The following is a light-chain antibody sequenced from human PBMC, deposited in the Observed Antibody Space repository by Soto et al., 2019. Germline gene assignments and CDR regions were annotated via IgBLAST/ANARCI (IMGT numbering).Light chain of an antibody. CDR1: QSVSSSY. V-gene: IGKV3-20*01. CDR2: GVS. Sequence: EIVLTQSPGTLSLSPGERATLSCRASQSVSSSYLAWFQQKPGRAPRLLIYGVSNRATGIPDRFSGSGSGTDFTLTISRLEPEDFAVYLCQQYHYWPITFGQGTRLEIK. CDR3: QQYHYWPIT. J-gene: IGKJ5*01.